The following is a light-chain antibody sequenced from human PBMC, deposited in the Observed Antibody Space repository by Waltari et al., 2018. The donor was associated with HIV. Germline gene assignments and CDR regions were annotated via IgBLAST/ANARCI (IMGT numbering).Light chain of an antibody. CDR2: KTS. Sequence: DIQMTQSPSTLSASVGDKVTITRRSSQSISSWLAWYQQQPGRAPKPLIYKTSSLHSGVPSRFSGSGSGTEFSLTISSLQPDDFTTYYCQQYQSYSLTFGQGTRLEMK. J-gene: IGKJ5*01. CDR3: QQYQSYSLT. V-gene: IGKV1-5*03. CDR1: QSISSW.